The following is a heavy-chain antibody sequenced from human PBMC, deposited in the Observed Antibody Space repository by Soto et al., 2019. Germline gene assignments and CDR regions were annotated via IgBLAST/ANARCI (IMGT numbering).Heavy chain of an antibody. J-gene: IGHJ3*02. CDR2: IYHSGST. D-gene: IGHD2-15*01. Sequence: SETLSLTCAVSGGSISSGGYSWSWIRQPPGKGLEWIGYIYHSGSTYYNPSLKSRVTISVDSSKNQFSLKLSSVTAADTAVYYCARAEGYCSGGSCYSDAFDTWGQGTMVTVSS. V-gene: IGHV4-30-2*01. CDR3: ARAEGYCSGGSCYSDAFDT. CDR1: GGSISSGGYS.